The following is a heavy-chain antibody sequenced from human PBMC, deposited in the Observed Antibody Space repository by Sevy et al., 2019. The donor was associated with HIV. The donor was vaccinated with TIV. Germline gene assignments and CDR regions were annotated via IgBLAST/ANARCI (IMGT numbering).Heavy chain of an antibody. V-gene: IGHV4-59*01. CDR1: GDSISNYY. Sequence: SETLSLTCTVSGDSISNYYWSWIRQPPGKGLEWIGYIYYSGFTNYNPSLKSRATISVDTSKNQFSLKLSSVTAADTAVYYCARGIVAYYFDYWGQGTLVTVSS. J-gene: IGHJ4*02. CDR2: IYYSGFT. CDR3: ARGIVAYYFDY. D-gene: IGHD5-12*01.